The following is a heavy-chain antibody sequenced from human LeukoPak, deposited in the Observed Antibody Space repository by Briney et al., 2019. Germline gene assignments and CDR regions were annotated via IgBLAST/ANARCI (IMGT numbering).Heavy chain of an antibody. Sequence: GGSLRLSCAASGFTFSSYWMHWVRQAPGKGLVWVSHINTDGSTTNYADSVKGRFSVSRDNAKNTLYLQMNSLRAEDTAVYYCARGFSGSRFDYWGQGTLVTVSS. CDR2: INTDGSTT. CDR1: GFTFSSYW. D-gene: IGHD3-10*01. CDR3: ARGFSGSRFDY. V-gene: IGHV3-74*01. J-gene: IGHJ4*02.